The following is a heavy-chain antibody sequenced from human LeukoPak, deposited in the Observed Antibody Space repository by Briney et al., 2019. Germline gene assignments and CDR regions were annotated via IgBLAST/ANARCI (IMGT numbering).Heavy chain of an antibody. D-gene: IGHD3-10*01. J-gene: IGHJ2*01. Sequence: GRSLRLSCAASGFTFSSYGMHWVRQAPGKGLEWVAVIWYDGSNKYYADSVKGRFTISRDNSKNTLYLQMNSLRAEDTAVYYCARDRVTYYYGSGSYPPGWYFDLWGRGTLVTVSS. CDR2: IWYDGSNK. CDR3: ARDRVTYYYGSGSYPPGWYFDL. V-gene: IGHV3-33*01. CDR1: GFTFSSYG.